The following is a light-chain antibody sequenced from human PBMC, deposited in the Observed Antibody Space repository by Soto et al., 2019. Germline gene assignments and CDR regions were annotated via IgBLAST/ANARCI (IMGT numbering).Light chain of an antibody. CDR1: SSNIGINT. CDR2: SNN. CDR3: AAWDDSLSGHYV. V-gene: IGLV1-44*01. J-gene: IGLJ1*01. Sequence: VLTQPPSASGTPGQRVTLSCSGSSSNIGINTVDWYQHLPGTAPKLLIYSNNQRSSGVPDRISGSKSGTSASLAISGLQSEDEADYYCAAWDDSLSGHYVFGTGTKVTVL.